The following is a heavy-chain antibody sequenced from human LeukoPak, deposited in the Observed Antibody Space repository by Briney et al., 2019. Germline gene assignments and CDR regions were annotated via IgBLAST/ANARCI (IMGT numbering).Heavy chain of an antibody. J-gene: IGHJ5*02. CDR2: MNPNSGNT. V-gene: IGHV1-8*01. D-gene: IGHD3-10*01. CDR3: ARVEKRAMVRGVSCRWFDP. Sequence: ASVKVSCKASGYTFTSYDINWVRQATGQGLEWIGWMNPNSGNTGYAQKFQGRVTMTRTTSITTAYMELSSLRSEDTAVYYCARVEKRAMVRGVSCRWFDPWGQGTLVTVSS. CDR1: GYTFTSYD.